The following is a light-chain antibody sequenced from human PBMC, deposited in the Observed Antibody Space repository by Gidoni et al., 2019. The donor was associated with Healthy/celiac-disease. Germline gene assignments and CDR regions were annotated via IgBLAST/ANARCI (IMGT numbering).Light chain of an antibody. CDR2: DAP. Sequence: DIQMTQSPSSLSASVGDRVTITCQASQDISNYLNWYQQKPGKDPKLLIYDAPNLETGVPSRFSGSGSGTDFTFTISSLQPEDIATYYCQQYDNLPPYTFGQGTKLEIK. CDR1: QDISNY. V-gene: IGKV1-33*01. CDR3: QQYDNLPPYT. J-gene: IGKJ2*01.